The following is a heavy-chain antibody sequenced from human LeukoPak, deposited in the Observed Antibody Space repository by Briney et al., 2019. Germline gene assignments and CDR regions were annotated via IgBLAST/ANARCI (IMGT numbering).Heavy chain of an antibody. CDR2: ISAYNGNT. J-gene: IGHJ6*03. CDR1: GYTFTSYA. D-gene: IGHD3-10*01. Sequence: ASVKVSCKASGYTFTSYAMNWVRQAPGQGLEWMGWISAYNGNTNYAQKLQGRVTMTTDTSTSTAYMELRSLRSDDTAVYYCARAGRMVRGVIINYYYYMDVWGKGTTVTVTS. CDR3: ARAGRMVRGVIINYYYYMDV. V-gene: IGHV1-18*01.